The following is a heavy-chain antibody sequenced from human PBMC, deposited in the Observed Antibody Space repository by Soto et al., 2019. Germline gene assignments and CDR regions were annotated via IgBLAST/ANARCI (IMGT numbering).Heavy chain of an antibody. CDR2: ISTYDGNT. V-gene: IGHV1-18*01. J-gene: IGHJ4*02. CDR1: GYSFTICG. Sequence: ASVKVSCKASGYSFTICGITWVRQAPGQGLEWMGWISTYDGNTNYAQNFQGRVSMARDTSTSTAYMELRSLRSDDTAVYYCARDRGRSCIGGTCPFDYWGQGTLVTVSS. CDR3: ARDRGRSCIGGTCPFDY. D-gene: IGHD2-15*01.